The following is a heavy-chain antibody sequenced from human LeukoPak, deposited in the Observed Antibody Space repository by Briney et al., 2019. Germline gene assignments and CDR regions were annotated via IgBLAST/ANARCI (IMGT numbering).Heavy chain of an antibody. Sequence: SETLSLTCSVYGGSFSGFYWTWIRQPPGKGLEWIGEINHSGSTNNNPSLKSRVTISVDTSKNQFSLKLSSVTAADTAVYYCARVAGWYHYYMDVWGKGTTVTISS. CDR2: INHSGST. CDR1: GGSFSGFY. J-gene: IGHJ6*03. D-gene: IGHD6-19*01. V-gene: IGHV4-34*01. CDR3: ARVAGWYHYYMDV.